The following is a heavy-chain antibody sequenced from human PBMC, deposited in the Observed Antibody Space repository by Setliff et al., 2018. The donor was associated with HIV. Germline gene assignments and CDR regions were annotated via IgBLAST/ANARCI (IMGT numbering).Heavy chain of an antibody. CDR1: VGSISSYY. Sequence: SETLSLTCTVSVGSISSYYWSWIRQPAGKGLEWIGRIYASGSTNYNPSLKSRVTMSVDTSKNQFSLKLSSVTAADTAVYYCATSGYSYAFNWFDPWGQGTLVTVSS. V-gene: IGHV4-4*07. CDR2: IYASGST. D-gene: IGHD5-18*01. J-gene: IGHJ5*02. CDR3: ATSGYSYAFNWFDP.